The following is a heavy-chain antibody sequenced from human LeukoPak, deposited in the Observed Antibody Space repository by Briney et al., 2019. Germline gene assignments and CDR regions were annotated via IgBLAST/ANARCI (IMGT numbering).Heavy chain of an antibody. J-gene: IGHJ4*02. CDR3: ARRVASSGTPLGY. D-gene: IGHD3-22*01. CDR2: MNPNSGNT. CDR1: GYTFTSYD. Sequence: ASVKVSCKASGYTFTSYDINWVRQATGQALEWMGWMNPNSGNTGYAQKFQGRVTMTRNTSINTAYMEVSGLRSEDTAVYYCARRVASSGTPLGYWGQGTLVTVSS. V-gene: IGHV1-8*01.